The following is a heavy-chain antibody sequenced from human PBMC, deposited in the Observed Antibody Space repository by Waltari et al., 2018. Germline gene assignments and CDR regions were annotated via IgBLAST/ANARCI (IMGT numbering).Heavy chain of an antibody. J-gene: IGHJ3*02. D-gene: IGHD2-15*01. CDR1: GVSVSSHS. Sequence: EVQLVESGGGLERPGGSLRLSCAADGVSVSSHSINWVRRAPGKGLEWVSYISSSSSAIYYADSVKGRFTISRDNAKNSLYLQMNSLRAEDTAVYYCTRSLTSGRGAFDIWGQGTKVTVSS. V-gene: IGHV3-48*04. CDR3: TRSLTSGRGAFDI. CDR2: ISSSSSAI.